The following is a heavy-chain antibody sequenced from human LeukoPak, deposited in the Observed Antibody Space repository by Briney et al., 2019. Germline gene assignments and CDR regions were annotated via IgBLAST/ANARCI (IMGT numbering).Heavy chain of an antibody. V-gene: IGHV3-30*04. J-gene: IGHJ4*02. CDR1: GFTFSSYA. CDR2: ISYDGSNK. Sequence: GGSLRLSCAASGFTFSSYAMHWVRQAPGKGLEWVVVISYDGSNKYYADSVKGRFTISRDNSKNTLYLQMNSLRAEDTAVYYCARDGAQAAAGTIPSYWGQGTLVTVSS. D-gene: IGHD6-13*01. CDR3: ARDGAQAAAGTIPSY.